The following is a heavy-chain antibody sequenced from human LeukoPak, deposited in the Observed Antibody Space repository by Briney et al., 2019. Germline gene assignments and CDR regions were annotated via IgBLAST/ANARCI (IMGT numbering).Heavy chain of an antibody. J-gene: IGHJ6*02. CDR2: ISNSGNT. V-gene: IGHV4-59*08. CDR3: ASLPRAYYYYGMDV. Sequence: SETLSLTCTVSSDSISRYYWSWIRRPPGKGLEWIGYISNSGNTDYNPSLKSRVFISVDTSKNQVSLKLSSVTAADTAVYYCASLPRAYYYYGMDVWGQGTTVTVSS. CDR1: SDSISRYY.